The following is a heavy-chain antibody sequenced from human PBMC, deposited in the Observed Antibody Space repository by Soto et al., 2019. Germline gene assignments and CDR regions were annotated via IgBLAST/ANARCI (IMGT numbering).Heavy chain of an antibody. CDR2: IIPIFGTA. Sequence: QVQLVQSGAEVKKPGSSVKVSCKASGGTFSSYAISWVRQAPGQGLEWMGGIIPIFGTANYAQKFQGRVTITADESTSTAYMDLSSLRSEDTAVYYCARIAAAGTSYYYYGMDVWGQGTTVTVSS. CDR3: ARIAAAGTSYYYYGMDV. J-gene: IGHJ6*02. V-gene: IGHV1-69*01. D-gene: IGHD6-13*01. CDR1: GGTFSSYA.